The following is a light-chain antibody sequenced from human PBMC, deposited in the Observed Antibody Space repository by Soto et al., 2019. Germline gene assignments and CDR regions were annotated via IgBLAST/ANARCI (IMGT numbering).Light chain of an antibody. Sequence: EIVMTQSPATLSVSPGERATLSCRASQSVRSNLAWYQQKPGQAPRLLIYGASTRATGLPARFSGSGSGTEFTLTISSLQSEDFAVYYCQQYNNWPLTFGPGTKVDIK. V-gene: IGKV3-15*01. CDR3: QQYNNWPLT. CDR1: QSVRSN. J-gene: IGKJ3*01. CDR2: GAS.